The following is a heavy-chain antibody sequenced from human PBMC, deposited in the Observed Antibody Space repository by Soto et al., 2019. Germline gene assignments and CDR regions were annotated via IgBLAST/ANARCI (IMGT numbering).Heavy chain of an antibody. D-gene: IGHD2-15*01. CDR2: IYHSGST. CDR3: AKPISGRPLDAFDI. CDR1: GGSISSSNW. V-gene: IGHV4-4*02. Sequence: SETLSLTCAVSGGSISSSNWWSWVRQPPGKGLEWIGEIYHSGSTNYNPSLKSRFTISRDNAKNSLYLQMNSLRAEDTAVYYCAKPISGRPLDAFDIWGQGTMVTVSS. J-gene: IGHJ3*02.